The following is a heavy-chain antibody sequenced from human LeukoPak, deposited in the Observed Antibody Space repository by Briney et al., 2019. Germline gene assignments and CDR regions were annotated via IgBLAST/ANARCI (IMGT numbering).Heavy chain of an antibody. CDR2: INPSGGTT. Sequence: GASVKVSCKASGYTFAKFYIHWVRQAPGQGLEWMGIINPSGGTTSYAQKFQDRVSMTRDTSTSTVYMELSSLRSEDTAVYYCARDNRGERTPGWGYGGFDIWGQGTMVSVSS. D-gene: IGHD3-16*01. CDR3: ARDNRGERTPGWGYGGFDI. CDR1: GYTFAKFY. V-gene: IGHV1-46*01. J-gene: IGHJ3*02.